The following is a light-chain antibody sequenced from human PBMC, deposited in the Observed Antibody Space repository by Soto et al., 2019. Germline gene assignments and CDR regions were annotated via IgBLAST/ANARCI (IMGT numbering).Light chain of an antibody. Sequence: EIVLTQSPGTLSLSPGERATLSCRASQSVSSNYLAWYQQKPGQAPRLLIYGASSRATGIPDRFSGSGSGTDFTLTISRVEPEDFAVYYCQQYGASRTFGQGTKVDIK. CDR1: QSVSSNY. CDR3: QQYGASRT. CDR2: GAS. J-gene: IGKJ1*01. V-gene: IGKV3-20*01.